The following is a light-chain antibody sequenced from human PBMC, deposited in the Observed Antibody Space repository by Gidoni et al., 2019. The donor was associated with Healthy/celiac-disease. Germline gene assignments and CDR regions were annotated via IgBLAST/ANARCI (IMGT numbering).Light chain of an antibody. CDR3: QKYNSPPPT. Sequence: DIQVTQSPSSLSASVGDRVTITCRASQGISNDCAWYQQKPGKVPKLLIYAASPLQSGVPSRFSGSGSGTDFLLTTSTLQPEVVASYYCQKYNSPPPTFGQGTKVEIK. CDR1: QGISND. V-gene: IGKV1-27*01. CDR2: AAS. J-gene: IGKJ1*01.